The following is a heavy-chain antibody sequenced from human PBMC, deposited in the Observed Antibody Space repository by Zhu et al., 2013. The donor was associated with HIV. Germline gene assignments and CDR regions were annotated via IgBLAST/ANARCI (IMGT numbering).Heavy chain of an antibody. CDR3: ARDQFSESNYYYYYGMDV. D-gene: IGHD3-3*01. CDR2: IYYSGST. J-gene: IGHJ6*02. CDR1: GGSVSSGSYY. Sequence: VQLQESGPGLVKPSETLSLTCTVSGGSVSSGSYYWSWIRQPPGKGLEWIGYIYYSGSTNYNPSLKSRVTISVDTSKNQFSLKLSSVTAADTAVYYCARDQFSESNYYYYYGMDVWGQGTTVTVSS. V-gene: IGHV4-61*01.